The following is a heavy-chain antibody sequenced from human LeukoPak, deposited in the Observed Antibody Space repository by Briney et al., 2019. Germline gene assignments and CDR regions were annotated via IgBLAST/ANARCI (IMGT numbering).Heavy chain of an antibody. V-gene: IGHV3-48*02. CDR1: GFTFSSSA. CDR3: TRDYGYSSSFDY. J-gene: IGHJ4*02. CDR2: ISGGSSTI. Sequence: GGSLRLSCAAFGFTFSSSAMNWVRQAPGKGLEWVSYISGGSSTIHYADSVKGRFTISRDNAKNSLYLQMNSLRDEDTALYYCTRDYGYSSSFDYWGQGTLVTVSS. D-gene: IGHD6-13*01.